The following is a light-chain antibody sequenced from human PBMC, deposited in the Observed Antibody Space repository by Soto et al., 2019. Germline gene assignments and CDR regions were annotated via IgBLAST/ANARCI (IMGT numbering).Light chain of an antibody. J-gene: IGKJ1*01. V-gene: IGKV3-15*01. CDR3: QQYTARPPWT. Sequence: EIVMTQSPVTLSVSPGERATLSCRASHHVATNLAWYQQKPGQAPSLLIYGASTRATGISARLSGSGSGTECTLPISSLQSDDFAVYYCQQYTARPPWTFGQGTKV. CDR2: GAS. CDR1: HHVATN.